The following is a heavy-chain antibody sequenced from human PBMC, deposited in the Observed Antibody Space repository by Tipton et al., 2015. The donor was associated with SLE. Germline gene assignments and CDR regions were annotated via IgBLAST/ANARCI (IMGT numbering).Heavy chain of an antibody. D-gene: IGHD3-22*01. Sequence: TLSLTCTVSVDSISSSNYYWGWIRQPPGKGLEWIGAIYHTATTYYNPSLKSRVTMSVDTSKNELSLKLTSVTAADTAVYFCSRLVRYDPGGYYTIGLDPWGQGTRVTVSS. CDR3: SRLVRYDPGGYYTIGLDP. CDR2: IYHTATT. V-gene: IGHV4-39*01. J-gene: IGHJ5*02. CDR1: VDSISSSNYY.